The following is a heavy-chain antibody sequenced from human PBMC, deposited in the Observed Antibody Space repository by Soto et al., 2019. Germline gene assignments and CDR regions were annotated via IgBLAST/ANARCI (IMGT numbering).Heavy chain of an antibody. J-gene: IGHJ4*02. V-gene: IGHV4-39*01. CDR1: CGSISSSSYY. Sequence: PSETLSLTCTVSCGSISSSSYYWGWIRQPPGKGLEWIGSIYYSGSTYYNPSLKSRVTISVDTSKNQFSLKLSSVTAADTAVYYCAIGAVRRYFDYWGQGTLVTVSS. CDR3: AIGAVRRYFDY. D-gene: IGHD2-2*01. CDR2: IYYSGST.